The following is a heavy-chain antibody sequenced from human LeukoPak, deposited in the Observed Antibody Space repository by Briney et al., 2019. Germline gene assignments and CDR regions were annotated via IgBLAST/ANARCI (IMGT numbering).Heavy chain of an antibody. Sequence: SETLSLTCSVSGGSVTSSSYYWGWIRQPPGKGLEWIGSVYYTGGTNYSPSLKSRVTMSVDTSKNQFSLRLSSVTAADTAVYYCARIRGNAFDIWGQGTMVTVSS. CDR3: ARIRGNAFDI. CDR2: VYYTGGT. V-gene: IGHV4-39*01. CDR1: GGSVTSSSYY. J-gene: IGHJ3*02.